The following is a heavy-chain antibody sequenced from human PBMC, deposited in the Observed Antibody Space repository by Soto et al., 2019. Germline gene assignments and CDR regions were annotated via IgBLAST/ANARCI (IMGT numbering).Heavy chain of an antibody. Sequence: EVQLVESGGGLVQPGGSLRLSCAASGFTFDDYAMHWVRQAPGKGLEWVSGISWNSGSIDYADSVKGRFTISRDNAKNSLYLQMNSLRAEDTALYYCAKDSAYYYDYWGQGILVTVSS. CDR2: ISWNSGSI. CDR3: AKDSAYYYDY. CDR1: GFTFDDYA. D-gene: IGHD3-10*01. J-gene: IGHJ4*02. V-gene: IGHV3-9*01.